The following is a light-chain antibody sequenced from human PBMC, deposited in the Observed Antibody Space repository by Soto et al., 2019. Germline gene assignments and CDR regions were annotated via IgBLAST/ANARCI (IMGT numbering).Light chain of an antibody. V-gene: IGKV1-5*01. J-gene: IGKJ1*01. Sequence: DIQMTQSPSTLSASVGDRVTITCRASQTFSSWLAWYQQKPGKAPKLLIYDASNLESGVPSRFSGSASGTEFTLTISSLQPDDFATYYCQRYNSYPETFGQGTKVEIK. CDR1: QTFSSW. CDR3: QRYNSYPET. CDR2: DAS.